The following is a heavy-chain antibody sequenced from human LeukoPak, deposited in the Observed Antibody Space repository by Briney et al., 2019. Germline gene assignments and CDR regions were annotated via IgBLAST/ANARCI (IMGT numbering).Heavy chain of an antibody. J-gene: IGHJ2*01. D-gene: IGHD3-22*01. V-gene: IGHV4-59*01. CDR2: VYYSGST. Sequence: PSETLSLTCTISGAFGGSISSYYWSWIRQPPGKGLEWIGYVYYSGSTNYNPSLKSRVTISIDTSKTQFSLKLNSVTAADTAVYYCARASNYDTSGYYFYWYFGLWGRGTLVTVSS. CDR3: ARASNYDTSGYYFYWYFGL. CDR1: GAFGGSISSYY.